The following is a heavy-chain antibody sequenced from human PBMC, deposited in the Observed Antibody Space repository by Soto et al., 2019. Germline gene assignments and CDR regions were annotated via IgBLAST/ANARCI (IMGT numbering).Heavy chain of an antibody. D-gene: IGHD4-17*01. CDR2: IYWDNDK. CDR3: AHRRGPSFYAY. V-gene: IGHV2-5*02. J-gene: IGHJ4*02. Sequence: GSGPTLVNPTQTLTLTCTFSGFSLRTSEVGVSWIRQPPGKALEWLAIIYWDNDKAYSPSLKSRLTITRDTSRNQVVLTVTNVDPVDTGTYYCAHRRGPSFYAYWGQGISVTVSS. CDR1: GFSLRTSEVG.